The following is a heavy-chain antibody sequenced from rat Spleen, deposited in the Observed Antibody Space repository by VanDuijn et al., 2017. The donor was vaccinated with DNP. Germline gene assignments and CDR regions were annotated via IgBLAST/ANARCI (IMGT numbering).Heavy chain of an antibody. CDR3: ASLNYGRYY. J-gene: IGHJ2*01. V-gene: IGHV5-7*01. CDR1: GFTFSDYN. CDR2: ISYDGSST. D-gene: IGHD1-11*01. Sequence: EVQLVESGGGLVQPGRSLKLSCAASGFTFSDYNMAWVRQAPKKGLEWVATISYDGSSTYYRDSVKGRFTISRDNAKNTLYLQMDGLKSEDTATYYWASLNYGRYYWGQGVMVTVSS.